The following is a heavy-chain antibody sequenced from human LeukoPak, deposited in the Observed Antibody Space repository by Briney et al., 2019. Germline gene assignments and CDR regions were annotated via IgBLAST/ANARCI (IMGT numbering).Heavy chain of an antibody. CDR2: INPSGGST. CDR3: ARDPQETKMKYSSSSVRFDY. J-gene: IGHJ4*02. D-gene: IGHD6-6*01. CDR1: GYTFTSYY. Sequence: GASVKVSCKASGYTFTSYYMHWVRQAPGQGLEWMGIINPSGGSTSYAQKFQGRVTMTRDTSTSTVYMELSSLRSEDTAVYYCARDPQETKMKYSSSSVRFDYWGQGTLVTVSS. V-gene: IGHV1-46*01.